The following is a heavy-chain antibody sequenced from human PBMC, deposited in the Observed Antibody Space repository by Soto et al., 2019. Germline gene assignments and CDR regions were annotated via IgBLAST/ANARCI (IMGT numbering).Heavy chain of an antibody. J-gene: IGHJ6*02. Sequence: SETLSLTCAVSGGSISSGVYSWSWIRHPPGKGLEWIGYIYHIGSTYYNPSLKSRVTISVDRSKNQFSLKLSSVTAADTAVYYCARGGKYYYDSSGYPPGYGMDVWGQGPTVTVSS. V-gene: IGHV4-30-2*01. CDR3: ARGGKYYYDSSGYPPGYGMDV. CDR1: GGSISSGVYS. CDR2: IYHIGST. D-gene: IGHD3-22*01.